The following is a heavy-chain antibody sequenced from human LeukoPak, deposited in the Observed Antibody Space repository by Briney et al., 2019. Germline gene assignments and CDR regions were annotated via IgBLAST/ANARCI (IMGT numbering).Heavy chain of an antibody. CDR3: ARRGLLLWFGEFFYGYNWFDP. CDR1: GGSFSGYY. D-gene: IGHD3-10*01. CDR2: INHSGST. J-gene: IGHJ5*02. V-gene: IGHV4-34*01. Sequence: SETLSLTCAVYGGSFSGYYWSWIRQPPGKGLEWIGEINHSGSTNYNPSLKSRVTISVDTSKNQFSLKLSSVTAADTAVYYCARRGLLLWFGEFFYGYNWFDPWGQGTLVTVSS.